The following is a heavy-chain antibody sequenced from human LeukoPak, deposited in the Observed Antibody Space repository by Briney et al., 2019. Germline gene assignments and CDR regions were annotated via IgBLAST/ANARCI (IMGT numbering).Heavy chain of an antibody. CDR3: AKASLTTVPPEMDFDY. V-gene: IGHV3-23*01. CDR2: ISGSGGST. D-gene: IGHD4-11*01. J-gene: IGHJ4*02. Sequence: GGSLRLSCAASGFTFSSYAMSWVRQAPGKGLEWVSAISGSGGSTHYADSVKGRFTISRDNSKNTLYLQMNSLRAEDTAVYYCAKASLTTVPPEMDFDYWGQGTLVTVSS. CDR1: GFTFSSYA.